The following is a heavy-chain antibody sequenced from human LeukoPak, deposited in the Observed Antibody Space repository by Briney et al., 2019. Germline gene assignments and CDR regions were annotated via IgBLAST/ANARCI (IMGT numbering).Heavy chain of an antibody. J-gene: IGHJ6*02. Sequence: GGFLRLSCAASGFIFNSYTINWVRQAPGKGLEWVSAISGSGGSTYYADSVKGRFTISRDNSKNTLYLQMNSLRAEDTAVYYCAKDRGDYAHYGMDVWGQGTTVTVSS. CDR1: GFIFNSYT. D-gene: IGHD3-16*01. CDR2: ISGSGGST. CDR3: AKDRGDYAHYGMDV. V-gene: IGHV3-23*01.